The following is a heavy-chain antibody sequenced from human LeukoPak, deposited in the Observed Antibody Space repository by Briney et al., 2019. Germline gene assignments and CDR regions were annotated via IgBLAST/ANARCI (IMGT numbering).Heavy chain of an antibody. J-gene: IGHJ4*02. CDR3: AKGGQRYDFWRFDY. CDR1: GFTFSTYA. D-gene: IGHD3-3*01. CDR2: ISGSGGST. V-gene: IGHV3-23*01. Sequence: GGSLRLSCVASGFTFSTYAMSWVRQAPGKGLEWVSSISGSGGSTYYAEFVKGRSTVSRDNYKNTLYLQMNSLRAEDTAVYYCAKGGQRYDFWRFDYWGQGTLVTVSS.